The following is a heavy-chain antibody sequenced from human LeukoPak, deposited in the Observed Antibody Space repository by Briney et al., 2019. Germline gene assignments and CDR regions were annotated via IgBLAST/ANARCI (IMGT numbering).Heavy chain of an antibody. CDR3: ARGERYDFWSGSTISDAFHI. J-gene: IGHJ3*02. CDR2: IMPVLTTT. V-gene: IGHV1-69*05. Sequence: ASVKISCKVSGGTFNTYSMNWVRQAPGQGLEWMGVIMPVLTTTHYAQKFQERLTITTDDSTNTGYMELTTLTSEDTAVYYCARGERYDFWSGSTISDAFHIWGQGTMVTVSS. CDR1: GGTFNTYS. D-gene: IGHD3-3*01.